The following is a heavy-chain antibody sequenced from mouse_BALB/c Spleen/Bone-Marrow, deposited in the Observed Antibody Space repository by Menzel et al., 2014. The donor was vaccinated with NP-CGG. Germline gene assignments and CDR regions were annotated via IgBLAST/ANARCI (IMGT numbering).Heavy chain of an antibody. CDR1: GFSLTGYG. CDR2: IWGDGST. J-gene: IGHJ3*01. Sequence: VMLVESGPGLVSPSQRLSIPCTVSGFSLTGYGVSWVRQPPGKGLEWLGVIWGDGSTNYHSALISRLSISKDNSKSQVFLKLNSLQTDDTATYYCRGGPWFAYWGQGTLVTVSA. CDR3: RGGPWFAY. V-gene: IGHV2-3*01. D-gene: IGHD3-3*01.